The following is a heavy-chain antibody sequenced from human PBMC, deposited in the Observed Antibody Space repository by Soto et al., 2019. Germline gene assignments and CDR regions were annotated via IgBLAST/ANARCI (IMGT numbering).Heavy chain of an antibody. CDR2: ISAYNGNT. D-gene: IGHD6-19*01. V-gene: IGHV1-18*01. CDR1: GYTFTSYG. J-gene: IGHJ5*02. CDR3: ARVGREQWLVPRWFDP. Sequence: ASVKVSCKASGYTFTSYGISWVRQAPGQGLEWMGWISAYNGNTNYAQKLQGRVTMTTDTSTSTAYMELRSLRSDDTAVYYCARVGREQWLVPRWFDPWGQGTLVTVSS.